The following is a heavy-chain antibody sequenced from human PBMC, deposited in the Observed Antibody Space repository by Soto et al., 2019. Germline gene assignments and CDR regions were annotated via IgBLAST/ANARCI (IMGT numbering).Heavy chain of an antibody. CDR2: ISSSSSYI. CDR3: ARDGEYSGYELSGDFDY. V-gene: IGHV3-21*01. Sequence: GESLKISCAASGFTFSSYSMNWVRQAPGKGLEWVSSISSSSSYIYYADSVKGRFTISRDNAKNSLYLQMNSLRAEDTAVYYCARDGEYSGYELSGDFDYWGQGTLVTVSS. J-gene: IGHJ4*02. D-gene: IGHD5-12*01. CDR1: GFTFSSYS.